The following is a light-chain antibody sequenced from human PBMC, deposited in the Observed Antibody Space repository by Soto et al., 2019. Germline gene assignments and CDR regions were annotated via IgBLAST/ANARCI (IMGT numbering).Light chain of an antibody. CDR3: QQFGSSIPHT. Sequence: EIVMTQSPGTLSLSPGERATISCRASQGIGSRYLACYHQKAGQATRLIIYGASRRATGIPDRCSGSRSWTDFTLTISRLEPQDFGVYYCQQFGSSIPHTFGQGTKLEIK. V-gene: IGKV3-20*01. J-gene: IGKJ2*01. CDR2: GAS. CDR1: QGIGSRY.